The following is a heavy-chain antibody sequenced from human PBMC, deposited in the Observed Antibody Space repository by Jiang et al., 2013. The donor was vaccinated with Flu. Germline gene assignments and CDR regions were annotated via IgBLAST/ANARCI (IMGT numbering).Heavy chain of an antibody. J-gene: IGHJ5*02. CDR3: ARDLSP. Sequence: KSRVTISVDTSKNQFSLKLSSVTAADTAVYYCARDLSPWGQGTLVTVSS. V-gene: IGHV4-34*01.